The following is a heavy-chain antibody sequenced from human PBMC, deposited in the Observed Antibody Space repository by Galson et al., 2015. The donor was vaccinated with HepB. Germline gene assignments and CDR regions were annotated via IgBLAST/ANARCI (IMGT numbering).Heavy chain of an antibody. CDR3: AREIIAAVDSDAFDI. CDR1: GGSISGDNYF. J-gene: IGHJ3*02. V-gene: IGHV4-31*03. D-gene: IGHD6-13*01. CDR2: IYYSGSA. Sequence: TLSLTCTVSGGSISGDNYFWSWVRQHPGEGLEWIGYIYYSGSAQYNPSLKSRVTISVDTSENQFSLKLSSVTAADTAIYYCAREIIAAVDSDAFDIWGQGTMVTVSS.